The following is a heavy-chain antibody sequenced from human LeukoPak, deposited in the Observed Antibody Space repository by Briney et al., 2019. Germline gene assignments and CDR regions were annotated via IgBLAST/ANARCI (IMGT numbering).Heavy chain of an antibody. V-gene: IGHV4-39*01. J-gene: IGHJ4*02. CDR1: GGSISSTTSY. Sequence: SETLSLTCIVSGGSISSTTSYWAWIRQPPGKGLEWIGAIYYSGTTYDNPSLKSRLTISVDTSKNQFSLSLNSVTAADTAIYYCASSTRSGYDVRYSFDYWGQGILVSVSS. D-gene: IGHD5-12*01. CDR3: ASSTRSGYDVRYSFDY. CDR2: IYYSGTT.